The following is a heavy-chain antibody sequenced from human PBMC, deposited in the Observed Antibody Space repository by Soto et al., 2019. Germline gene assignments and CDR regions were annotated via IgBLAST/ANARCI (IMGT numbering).Heavy chain of an antibody. D-gene: IGHD3-10*01. CDR1: GGSISSYY. CDR2: IYYSGST. CDR3: ARCYYYGSGSPPGDY. V-gene: IGHV4-59*01. J-gene: IGHJ4*02. Sequence: PSETLSLTCTVSGGSISSYYWSWIRQPPGKGLEWIGYIYYSGSTNYNPSLKSRVTISVDTSKNQFSLKLSSVTAADTAVYYCARCYYYGSGSPPGDYWGQGTLVTVSS.